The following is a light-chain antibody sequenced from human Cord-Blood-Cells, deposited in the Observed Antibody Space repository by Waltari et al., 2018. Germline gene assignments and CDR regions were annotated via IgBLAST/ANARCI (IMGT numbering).Light chain of an antibody. CDR3: QQYNSYTWT. CDR2: KAS. J-gene: IGKJ1*01. CDR1: QSISSW. Sequence: DIQMTQSPSTLSASVGDRVTINCRASQSISSWLAWYQQKPGKAPKLLSYKASSLESGVPSRFSGIGSGTEFTLTISSLQPDDFATYYCQQYNSYTWTFGQGTKVEIK. V-gene: IGKV1-5*03.